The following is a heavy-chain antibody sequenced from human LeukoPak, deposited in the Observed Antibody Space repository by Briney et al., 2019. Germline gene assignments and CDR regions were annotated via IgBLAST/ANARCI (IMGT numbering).Heavy chain of an antibody. CDR1: GYTFTGYY. J-gene: IGHJ5*02. D-gene: IGHD2-8*01. V-gene: IGHV1-2*02. Sequence: ASVKVSCKASGYTFTGYYMHWVRQAPGQGLEWMGWINPNSGGTNYAQKFQGRVTMTRDTSISTAYMELSRLRSGDTAVYYCARVVSPVNWFDPWGQGTLVTVSS. CDR3: ARVVSPVNWFDP. CDR2: INPNSGGT.